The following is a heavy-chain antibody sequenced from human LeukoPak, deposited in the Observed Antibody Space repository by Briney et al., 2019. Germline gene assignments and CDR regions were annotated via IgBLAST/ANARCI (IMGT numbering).Heavy chain of an antibody. CDR3: ARSAGGAAAGDLDY. CDR1: GGSISSSSYY. V-gene: IGHV4-39*07. J-gene: IGHJ4*02. Sequence: SETLSLTCTVSGGSISSSSYYWGWIRQPPGKGLEWIGSIYYSGSTYYNPSLKSRVTISVDTSKNQFSLKLSSVTAADTAVYYCARSAGGAAAGDLDYWGQGTLVTVSS. D-gene: IGHD6-13*01. CDR2: IYYSGST.